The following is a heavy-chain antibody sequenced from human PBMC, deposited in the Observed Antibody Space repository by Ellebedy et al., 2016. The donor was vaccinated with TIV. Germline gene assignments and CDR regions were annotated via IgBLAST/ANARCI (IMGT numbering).Heavy chain of an antibody. CDR2: INLSGNT. D-gene: IGHD3-10*01. Sequence: MPSETLSLTCAVYGESFSGYYCSWIRQSAEKGLEWIGEINLSGNTNYNPSLKSRVTISVDTTKNQFSLNLTSVTAADTAVYYCARVKRRQSTGPRGGFDNWGQGTLVIVSS. CDR3: ARVKRRQSTGPRGGFDN. J-gene: IGHJ4*02. V-gene: IGHV4-34*01. CDR1: GESFSGYY.